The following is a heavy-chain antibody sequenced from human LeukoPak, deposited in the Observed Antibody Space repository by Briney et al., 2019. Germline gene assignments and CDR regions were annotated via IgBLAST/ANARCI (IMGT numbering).Heavy chain of an antibody. D-gene: IGHD3-10*01. CDR2: ISGSGGST. V-gene: IGHV3-23*01. J-gene: IGHJ4*02. CDR3: ARDEYHGESFDY. CDR1: GFTFSSYA. Sequence: GGSLRLSCAASGFTFSSYAMSWVRQAPGKGLEWVSAISGSGGSTYYADSVKGRFTISRDNSKNTLYLQMNSLRAEDTAVYYCARDEYHGESFDYWGQGTLVTVSS.